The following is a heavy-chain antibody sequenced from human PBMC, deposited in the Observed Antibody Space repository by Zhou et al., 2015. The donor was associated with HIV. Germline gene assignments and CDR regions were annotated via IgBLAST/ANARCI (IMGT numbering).Heavy chain of an antibody. CDR1: GGTFSGSD. D-gene: IGHD3-16*01. J-gene: IGHJ3*01. V-gene: IGHV1-69*06. Sequence: QVQLVQSGAEVKKPGASVKVSCKANGGTFSGSDISWVRQAPGQGLEWMGTITPMFETQTYAERFRARLTITVDKSTSAAYMELSSLTSEDAAVYFCARSSVNHDYAFDLWGQGTKVIVSS. CDR3: ARSSVNHDYAFDL. CDR2: ITPMFETQ.